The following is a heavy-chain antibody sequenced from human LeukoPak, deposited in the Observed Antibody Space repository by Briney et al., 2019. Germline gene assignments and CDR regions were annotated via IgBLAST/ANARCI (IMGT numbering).Heavy chain of an antibody. Sequence: ASVKVSCKASGYTFTSYGISWVRQSPGQGLEWMGWISAYNGNTNYAQKLQGRVTMTTDTCTSTAYMERRSLRSDDTAVYYCARGRPGYGSGSYYNGYYYYYMDVWGKGTTVTISS. J-gene: IGHJ6*03. CDR2: ISAYNGNT. CDR3: ARGRPGYGSGSYYNGYYYYYMDV. CDR1: GYTFTSYG. D-gene: IGHD3-10*01. V-gene: IGHV1-18*01.